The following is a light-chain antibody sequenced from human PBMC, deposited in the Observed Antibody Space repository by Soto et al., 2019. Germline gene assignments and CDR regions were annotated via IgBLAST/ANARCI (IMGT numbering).Light chain of an antibody. CDR2: KAS. CDR3: QQYNSSPST. J-gene: IGKJ1*01. CDR1: QSISSW. V-gene: IGKV1-5*03. Sequence: DIQMTQSPSTLSASVGDRVTITCRASQSISSWLAWYQQKPGKAPKLLIYKASSLESGVPSRFSGSGSGTVFTLTISILQLDDFATSIFQQYNSSPSTFGQGTKVEIK.